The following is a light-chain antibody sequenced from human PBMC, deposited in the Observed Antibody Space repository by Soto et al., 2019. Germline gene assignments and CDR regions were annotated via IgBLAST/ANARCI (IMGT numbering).Light chain of an antibody. J-gene: IGKJ1*01. CDR2: AAS. CDR1: QGIRND. Sequence: DIQMTQSPSSLSASVGDRVTITCRASQGIRNDLGWYQQKPGKAPKRLIYAASSMQSGVPSSFNDSGSGTAFTLTISSLQPENFAAYFCLQHNCYPRTFGQGTKVDIK. V-gene: IGKV1-17*01. CDR3: LQHNCYPRT.